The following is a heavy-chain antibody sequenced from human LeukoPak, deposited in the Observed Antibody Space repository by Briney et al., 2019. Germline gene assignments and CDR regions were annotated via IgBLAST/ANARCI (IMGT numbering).Heavy chain of an antibody. Sequence: ASVKVSCKASGYTFTSYGISWVRQAPGRGLEWMGWISAYNGNTNYAQKLQGRVTVTTDTSTSTAYMELRSLRSDDTAVYYSARVVRDLGAIDYWGQGTLVTVSS. CDR3: ARVVRDLGAIDY. CDR1: GYTFTSYG. J-gene: IGHJ4*02. D-gene: IGHD3-10*01. V-gene: IGHV1-18*01. CDR2: ISAYNGNT.